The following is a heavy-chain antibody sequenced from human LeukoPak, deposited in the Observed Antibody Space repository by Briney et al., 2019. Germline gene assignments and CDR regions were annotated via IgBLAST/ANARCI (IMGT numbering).Heavy chain of an antibody. CDR3: ARAKDNWDYYYYYMDV. CDR2: ISAYNGNT. CDR1: GYTFTSYG. J-gene: IGHJ6*03. V-gene: IGHV1-18*01. D-gene: IGHD1-1*01. Sequence: ASVKVSCKASGYTFTSYGISWVRQAPGQGREGMGWISAYNGNTNYAQKLQGRVTMTTDTSTSTAYMELRSLRSDDTAVYYCARAKDNWDYYYYYMDVWGKGTTVTISS.